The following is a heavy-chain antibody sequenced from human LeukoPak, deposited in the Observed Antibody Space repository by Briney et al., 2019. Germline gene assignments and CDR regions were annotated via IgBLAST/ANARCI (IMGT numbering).Heavy chain of an antibody. V-gene: IGHV3-7*01. D-gene: IGHD3-10*01. J-gene: IGHJ4*01. CDR1: GFTFNAYW. CDR3: TGAGPDGSGSRDY. Sequence: GGSLRLSCAASGFTFNAYWMSWLRQAPGKGLEWVANVKEDGSEKYYVDSVKGRFTISRDNTKNSVYLQMDSLRADDTAVYYSTGAGPDGSGSRDYWGQGTLVTVSS. CDR2: VKEDGSEK.